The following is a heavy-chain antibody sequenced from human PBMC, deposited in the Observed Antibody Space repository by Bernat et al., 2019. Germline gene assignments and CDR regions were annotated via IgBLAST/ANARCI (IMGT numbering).Heavy chain of an antibody. Sequence: QVQLVESGGGVVQPGRSLRLSCAASGFIFSRYGMHWARQAPGKGLEWVAVIWYDGSNKYYGDSVKGRFTISRDDSKNTLYLQMSSLRAEDTAVYYCATSSGWNHFGDHWGQGTLVSVSS. CDR2: IWYDGSNK. J-gene: IGHJ5*02. CDR1: GFIFSRYG. D-gene: IGHD6-19*01. CDR3: ATSSGWNHFGDH. V-gene: IGHV3-33*01.